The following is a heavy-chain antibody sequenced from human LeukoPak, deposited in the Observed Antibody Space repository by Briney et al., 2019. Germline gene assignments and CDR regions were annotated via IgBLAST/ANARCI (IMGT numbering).Heavy chain of an antibody. Sequence: PGGSLRLSCAASGFTFSSYGMHWVRQAPGKGLEWVAVISYDGSNKYYADSVKGRFTISRDNSKNTLYLQMNSLRAEDTAVYYCAKDGAYSSSWYPNYYYYYMDVWGKGTTVTISS. CDR3: AKDGAYSSSWYPNYYYYYMDV. CDR1: GFTFSSYG. V-gene: IGHV3-30*18. CDR2: ISYDGSNK. D-gene: IGHD6-13*01. J-gene: IGHJ6*03.